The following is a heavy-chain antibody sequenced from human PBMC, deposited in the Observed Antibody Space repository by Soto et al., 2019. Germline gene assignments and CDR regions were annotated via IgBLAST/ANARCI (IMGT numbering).Heavy chain of an antibody. V-gene: IGHV1-69*12. D-gene: IGHD3-3*01. J-gene: IGHJ4*02. CDR1: GGTFSSYA. Sequence: QVQLVQSGAEVKKPGSSVKVSCKASGGTFSSYAISWVRQAPGQGLEWMGGIIPSFGTANYAQKFQGRVTITADESTSTAYMELSSLRSEDTAVYYCDHQMSIFGVVVTSFAYWGQGTLVTVSS. CDR2: IIPSFGTA. CDR3: DHQMSIFGVVVTSFAY.